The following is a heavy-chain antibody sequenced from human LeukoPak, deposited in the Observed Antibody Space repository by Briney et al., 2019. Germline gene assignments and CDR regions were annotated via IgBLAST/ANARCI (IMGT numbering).Heavy chain of an antibody. J-gene: IGHJ4*02. CDR3: GGGVAAGFDY. D-gene: IGHD6-25*01. CDR1: GGSISSGGYY. V-gene: IGHV4-30-2*01. Sequence: PSQTLSLTCTVSGGSISSGGYYWSWLRQPPGKGLEWIGYIYHSGSTYYNPSLKSRVTTSVDRSKNQFSLKLSSVTAADTAVYYCGGGVAAGFDYWGQGTLVTVSS. CDR2: IYHSGST.